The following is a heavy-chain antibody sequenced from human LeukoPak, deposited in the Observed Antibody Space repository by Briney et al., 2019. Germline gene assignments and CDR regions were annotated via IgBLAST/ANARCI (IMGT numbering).Heavy chain of an antibody. J-gene: IGHJ4*02. V-gene: IGHV3-48*04. Sequence: GGSLRLSCAASGFTFSSFGMNWVRQAPGKGLEWVSSSSGSTIYYADSVKGRFTISRDNANNSLYLQMNSLRAEDTAIYYCAREDSSGLDYWGQGTLVTVSS. D-gene: IGHD6-19*01. CDR1: GFTFSSFG. CDR3: AREDSSGLDY. CDR2: SSSGSTI.